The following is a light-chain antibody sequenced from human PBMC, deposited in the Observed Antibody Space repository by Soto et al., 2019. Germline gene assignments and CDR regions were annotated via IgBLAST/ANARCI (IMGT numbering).Light chain of an antibody. CDR1: SSDVGGYNY. J-gene: IGLJ1*01. Sequence: QSVLTQPASVSGSPGQSIAISCTGTSSDVGGYNYVSWYQHHPGKAPTVMIYDVSNRPSGVSDRFSGSKSGNTASLTISGLQADDEAYYYCSSYTSSSTYVFGTGTKVTVL. CDR2: DVS. V-gene: IGLV2-14*03. CDR3: SSYTSSSTYV.